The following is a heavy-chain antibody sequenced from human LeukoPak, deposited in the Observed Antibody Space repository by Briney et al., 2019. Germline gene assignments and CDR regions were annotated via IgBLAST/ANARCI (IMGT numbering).Heavy chain of an antibody. CDR3: ARAPRNDY. CDR1: GFTFTSYS. D-gene: IGHD6-6*01. CDR2: ISGGGGST. J-gene: IGHJ4*02. V-gene: IGHV3-23*01. Sequence: GGSLRLSCAASGFTFTSYSMNWVRQAPGKGLEWVSTISGGGGSTYYADSVKGRFTISRDNSKNTLYLQMNSLRAEDTAVYYCARAPRNDYWGQGTLVTVSS.